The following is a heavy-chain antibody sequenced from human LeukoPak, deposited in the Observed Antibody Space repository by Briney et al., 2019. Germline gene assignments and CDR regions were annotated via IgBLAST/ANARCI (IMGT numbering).Heavy chain of an antibody. V-gene: IGHV4-59*01. J-gene: IGHJ5*02. CDR2: MHYSGST. Sequence: SETLSLTCTVSGGSINNYYWSWIRQPPGKGLEWIGYMHYSGSTNYNPSLKSRVTISVDTSKNQFSLKLSSVTAADTAVYYCARGAGVLRFLEWLLYFDPWGQGTLVTVSS. D-gene: IGHD3-3*01. CDR3: ARGAGVLRFLEWLLYFDP. CDR1: GGSINNYY.